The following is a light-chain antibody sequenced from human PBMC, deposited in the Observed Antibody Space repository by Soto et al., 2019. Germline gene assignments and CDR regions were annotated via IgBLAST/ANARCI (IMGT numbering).Light chain of an antibody. CDR3: SSYTSSNTLI. CDR1: SSDVGGYNY. V-gene: IGLV2-14*01. J-gene: IGLJ2*01. CDR2: DVT. Sequence: QSVLTQPASVSGSPGQSITISCSGTSSDVGGYNYVSWYQQYPGNAPQVMIYDVTNRPSGVSNRFSGSNSGNTSSLTISGLPAEDEDDYYASSYTSSNTLIFGGGTKLTVL.